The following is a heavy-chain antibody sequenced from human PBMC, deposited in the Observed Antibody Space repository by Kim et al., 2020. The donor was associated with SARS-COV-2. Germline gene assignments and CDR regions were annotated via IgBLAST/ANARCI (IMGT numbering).Heavy chain of an antibody. J-gene: IGHJ4*02. Sequence: ADSVKGRFTISRDNSKNTLYLQMNSLRAEDTAVYYCAKVASYGSGSYYDYWGQGTLVTVSS. D-gene: IGHD3-10*01. CDR3: AKVASYGSGSYYDY. V-gene: IGHV3-30*02.